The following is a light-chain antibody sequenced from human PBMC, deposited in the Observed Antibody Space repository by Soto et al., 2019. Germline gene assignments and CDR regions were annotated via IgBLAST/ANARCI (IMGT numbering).Light chain of an antibody. J-gene: IGKJ3*01. Sequence: DIQMTQSPSSLSASVGDRATITCQASHNINFYLYWYQQKPGKAPRLLIYDASSVDTGVPSRFSGDGSETDFTLTINSLQPEDIATYYCLQYGSLPHTFGPGTKVEIQ. V-gene: IGKV1-33*01. CDR1: HNINFY. CDR2: DAS. CDR3: LQYGSLPHT.